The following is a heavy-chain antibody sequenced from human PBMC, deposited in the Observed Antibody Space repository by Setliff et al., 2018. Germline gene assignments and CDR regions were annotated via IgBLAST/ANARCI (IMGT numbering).Heavy chain of an antibody. V-gene: IGHV4-39*02. J-gene: IGHJ5*01. CDR3: AGRDYSGGDS. CDR2: IYNSGTT. Sequence: SETLSLTCTVSGASITSGSYYWGWIRQPPGKGLEWTGRIYNSGTTNYNPSLKSRVTISADTSNNSFSLNLFSVTAADTAVYYCAGRDYSGGDSWGHGTLVTVSS. D-gene: IGHD4-4*01. CDR1: GASITSGSYY.